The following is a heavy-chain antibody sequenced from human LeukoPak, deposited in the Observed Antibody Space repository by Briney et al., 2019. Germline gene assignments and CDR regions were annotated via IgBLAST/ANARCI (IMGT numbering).Heavy chain of an antibody. Sequence: ASVKVPCKASGYTFTSYYMHWVRQAPGQGLEWMGIINPSGGSTSYAQKFQGRVTMTRDTSTSTVYMELSSLRSEDTAVYYCARDQLPVVAAPKSRYYYYYMDVWGKGTTVTVSS. CDR3: ARDQLPVVAAPKSRYYYYYMDV. D-gene: IGHD2-15*01. V-gene: IGHV1-46*01. J-gene: IGHJ6*03. CDR2: INPSGGST. CDR1: GYTFTSYY.